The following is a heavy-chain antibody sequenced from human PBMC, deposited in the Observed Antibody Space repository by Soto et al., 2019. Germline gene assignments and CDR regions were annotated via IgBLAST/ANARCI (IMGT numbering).Heavy chain of an antibody. J-gene: IGHJ6*02. V-gene: IGHV1-8*01. CDR3: ARPRSGSYYYGIDV. CDR2: MNPNSGNT. Sequence: QVQLVQSGAEVKKPGASVKVSCKASGYTFTSYDINWVRQATGQGLEWMGWMNPNSGNTGYAQKFSGRVIMTRNTSMIAADMDLSSLRSEETAVDYCARPRSGSYYYGIDVWGQGTAVTVSS. CDR1: GYTFTSYD. D-gene: IGHD3-3*01.